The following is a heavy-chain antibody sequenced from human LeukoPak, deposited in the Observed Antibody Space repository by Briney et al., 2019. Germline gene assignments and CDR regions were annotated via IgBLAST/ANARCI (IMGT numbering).Heavy chain of an antibody. CDR1: GFNFTGYW. J-gene: IGHJ4*02. V-gene: IGHV3-74*03. CDR3: ARGRGLGEFAVASFDS. CDR2: LHSDGRSL. D-gene: IGHD6-19*01. Sequence: GGSLRLSCAGSGFNFTGYWMHWVRQVPGKGLVWISRLHSDGRSLTYADSVMGRFTISRDNAKNMLYLQMNSLRAEDTAVYYCARGRGLGEFAVASFDSWGQGTLVTVSS.